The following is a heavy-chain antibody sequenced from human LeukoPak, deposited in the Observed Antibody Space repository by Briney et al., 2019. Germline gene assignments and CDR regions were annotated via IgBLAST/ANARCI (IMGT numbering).Heavy chain of an antibody. J-gene: IGHJ4*02. CDR3: ARDNGTYYGFDS. D-gene: IGHD1-26*01. CDR1: GGFISSYY. CDR2: MYYSGST. V-gene: IGHV4-59*01. Sequence: SETLSLTCTVSGGFISSYYWSWIRQPPGKGLEWIGYMYYSGSTIHNPSLKSRVTISVDTSRHQFSLKLGSMTAADTAVYYCARDNGTYYGFDSWGQGTLVTVSS.